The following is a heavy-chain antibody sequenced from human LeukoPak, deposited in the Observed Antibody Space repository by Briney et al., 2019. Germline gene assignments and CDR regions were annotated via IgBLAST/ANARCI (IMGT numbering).Heavy chain of an antibody. Sequence: TGGSLRLSCAASGFTFNNYAMNWVRQAPGKGLEWFSVISGSGGTTYYADSVKGRFTISRDSSKNTLYLQMNSLRAEDTAVYYCAKVSGGGLYYDGMDVWGQGTTVTVSS. J-gene: IGHJ6*02. CDR3: AKVSGGGLYYDGMDV. V-gene: IGHV3-23*01. D-gene: IGHD1-14*01. CDR2: ISGSGGTT. CDR1: GFTFNNYA.